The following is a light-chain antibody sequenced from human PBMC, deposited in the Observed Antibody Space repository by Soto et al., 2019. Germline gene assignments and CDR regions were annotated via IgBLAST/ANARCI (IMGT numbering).Light chain of an antibody. CDR3: HQYGSSPTT. CDR1: QSVSSSF. V-gene: IGKV3-20*01. CDR2: GAS. J-gene: IGKJ1*01. Sequence: EIVLTQSPGTLSLSPGERATLSCRASQSVSSSFLAWYQQKPGQAPRLLIYGASSRATGIPDRFSGSGSGKDFTLTISRLEPEDFAVYYCHQYGSSPTTFGQGTKVEIK.